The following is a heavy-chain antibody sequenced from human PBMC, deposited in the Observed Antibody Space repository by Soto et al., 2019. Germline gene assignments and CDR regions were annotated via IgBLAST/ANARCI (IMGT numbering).Heavy chain of an antibody. J-gene: IGHJ4*02. CDR2: INPSGGST. D-gene: IGHD2-15*01. Sequence: GASVKVSCKASGYTFTSYYMHWVRQAPGQGLEWMGIINPSGGSTSYAQKFQGRVTMTRDTSTSTVHMELSSLRSEDTAVYYCAREDCSGGSCYLFDYWGQGTLVTVSS. CDR1: GYTFTSYY. CDR3: AREDCSGGSCYLFDY. V-gene: IGHV1-46*01.